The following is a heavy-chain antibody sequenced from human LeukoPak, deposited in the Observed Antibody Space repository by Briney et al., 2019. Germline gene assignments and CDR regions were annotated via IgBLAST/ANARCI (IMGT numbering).Heavy chain of an antibody. D-gene: IGHD6-13*01. V-gene: IGHV1-2*02. J-gene: IGHJ4*02. CDR1: GYTFTGYY. Sequence: ASVKVSCKASGYTFTGYYMHWVRQAPGQGLEWMGWINPNSGGTNYAQKFQGRVTMTRDTSISTAYMELSRLRSDDTAVYYCAKLLIAAPDLDEDYWGQGTLVTVSS. CDR3: AKLLIAAPDLDEDY. CDR2: INPNSGGT.